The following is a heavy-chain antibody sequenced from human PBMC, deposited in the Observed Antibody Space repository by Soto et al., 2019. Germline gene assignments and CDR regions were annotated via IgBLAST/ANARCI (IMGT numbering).Heavy chain of an antibody. J-gene: IGHJ6*02. V-gene: IGHV1-46*01. Sequence: ASVKVSCKASGYTFTSYYMHWVRQAPGQGLEWMGLINPSCGSTSYAQKFQGRVTMTRDTSTSTVYMELSRLRSEDTAVYYCARAKRSSGWYALYEHYGMDVWDQGTTVTVSS. CDR2: INPSCGST. D-gene: IGHD6-19*01. CDR3: ARAKRSSGWYALYEHYGMDV. CDR1: GYTFTSYY.